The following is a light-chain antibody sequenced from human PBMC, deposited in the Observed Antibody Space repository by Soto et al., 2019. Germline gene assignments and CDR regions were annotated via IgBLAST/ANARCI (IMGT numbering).Light chain of an antibody. CDR3: SSYTSSSTVV. CDR1: SSDVGGYNY. CDR2: EVS. V-gene: IGLV2-14*01. J-gene: IGLJ2*01. Sequence: QSALTQPAFVSGSPGRSITISCPGTSSDVGGYNYVSWYQQHPGKAPKLMIYEVSKRPSGVSNRFSGSKSGNTASLTISGLQAEDEGDYYCSSYTSSSTVVFGGGTQLTVL.